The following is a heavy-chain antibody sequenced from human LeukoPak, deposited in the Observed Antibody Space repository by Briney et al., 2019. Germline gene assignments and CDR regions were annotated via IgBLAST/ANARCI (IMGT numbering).Heavy chain of an antibody. CDR3: ARGDDYGDFYFDY. Sequence: SETLSLTCTVSGGSIRSSNYYWGWIRQSPGKGLEWIGNIYYSGTTYYNPSLKSRVTISVDTSKNQFSLKLSSVTAADTAVYYCARGDDYGDFYFDYWGQGTLVTVSS. D-gene: IGHD4-17*01. CDR1: GGSIRSSNYY. V-gene: IGHV4-39*07. J-gene: IGHJ4*02. CDR2: IYYSGTT.